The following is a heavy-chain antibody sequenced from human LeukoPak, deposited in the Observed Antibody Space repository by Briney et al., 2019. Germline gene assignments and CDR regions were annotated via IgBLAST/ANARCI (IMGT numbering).Heavy chain of an antibody. D-gene: IGHD1-26*01. V-gene: IGHV3-20*04. CDR3: ARDRSYGAFAS. Sequence: PGGSLRLSCASSGFTFSNAWMNWVRQAPGEGLEWVSGITWNGGSTGYADSVKGRFTISRDNAKNSLYLQMSSLRAEDTALYYCARDRSYGAFASWGQGTLVTVSS. J-gene: IGHJ4*02. CDR2: ITWNGGST. CDR1: GFTFSNAW.